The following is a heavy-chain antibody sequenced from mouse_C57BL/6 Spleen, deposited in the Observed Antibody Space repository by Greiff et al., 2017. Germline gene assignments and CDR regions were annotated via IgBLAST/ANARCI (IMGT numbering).Heavy chain of an antibody. CDR1: GFTFSDYY. D-gene: IGHD2-5*01. J-gene: IGHJ1*03. CDR3: ARESNYVYFDV. Sequence: EVKVVESEGGLVQPGSSMKLSCTASGFTFSDYYMAWVRQVPEKGLEWVANINYDGSSTYYLDSLKSRFIISRDNAKNILYLQMSSLKSEDTATYYCARESNYVYFDVWGTGTTVTVSS. CDR2: INYDGSST. V-gene: IGHV5-16*01.